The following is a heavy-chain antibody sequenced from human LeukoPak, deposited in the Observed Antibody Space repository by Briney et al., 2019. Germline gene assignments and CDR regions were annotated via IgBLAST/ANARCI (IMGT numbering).Heavy chain of an antibody. D-gene: IGHD3-10*01. V-gene: IGHV3-21*01. CDR3: ARVRCGSTGCDNTIDL. CDR1: GFTFCSYN. CDR2: ISNTMTDM. Sequence: GESLRLSCAASGFTFCSYNMNWVRQAPGKGLEWVSLISNTMTDMYCADSVKGRFTISRDNAKNSLYLQMNSLRAEDTAVYYCARVRCGSTGCDNTIDLWGQGTLVTVSS. J-gene: IGHJ3*01.